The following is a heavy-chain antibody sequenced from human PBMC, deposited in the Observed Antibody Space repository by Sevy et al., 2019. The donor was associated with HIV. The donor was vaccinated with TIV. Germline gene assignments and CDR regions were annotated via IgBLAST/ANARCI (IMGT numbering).Heavy chain of an antibody. J-gene: IGHJ3*02. CDR3: ARRSGTMIEDAFDI. CDR1: GFTFSSYA. CDR2: ISYDGSNK. V-gene: IGHV3-30-3*01. D-gene: IGHD3-22*01. Sequence: GGSLRLSCAASGFTFSSYAMHWVRQAPGKGLEWGAVISYDGSNKYYADSVKGRFTISRDNSKNTLYLQMNSLRAEDTAASYCARRSGTMIEDAFDIWGQGTMVTVSS.